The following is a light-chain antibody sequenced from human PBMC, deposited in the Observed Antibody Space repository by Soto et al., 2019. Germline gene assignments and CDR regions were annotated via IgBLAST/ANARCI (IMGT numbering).Light chain of an antibody. V-gene: IGLV1-44*01. J-gene: IGLJ1*01. CDR2: SNN. Sequence: QSVVTQPPSASGTPRPRVTISFSGSSPNIGGNAVNWFRQLPGTAPKLLIHSNNQRPSGVPDRFSGSKSGTSASLAISGLQSEDEADYYCAAWDDSLNGYVFGTGTKVTVL. CDR3: AAWDDSLNGYV. CDR1: SPNIGGNA.